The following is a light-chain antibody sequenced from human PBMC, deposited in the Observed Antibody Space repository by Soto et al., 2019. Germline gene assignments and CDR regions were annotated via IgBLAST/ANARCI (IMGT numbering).Light chain of an antibody. Sequence: QLVLTQSSSASASLGSSVKLTCTLSSGHSTYIIAWHQQQPGKAPRYLMKVEGTGSYNKGSGVPDRFSGSSSGADRYVTISNLQFEDEADYYCETWDTNTRVFGGGTQLTVL. J-gene: IGLJ3*02. V-gene: IGLV4-60*02. CDR1: SGHSTYI. CDR3: ETWDTNTRV. CDR2: VEGTGSY.